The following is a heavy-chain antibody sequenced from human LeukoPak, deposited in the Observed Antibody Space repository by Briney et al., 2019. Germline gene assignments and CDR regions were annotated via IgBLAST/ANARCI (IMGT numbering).Heavy chain of an antibody. Sequence: PGGSLRLSCAASGFTVSSNYMSWVRQAPGKGLEWVSVLYHGGDTYYADSVKGRVNISRDKSKNTLSLPMTGLRAEDTAVYYCARAPLYSTSPSIDHWGQGTLVTVSS. D-gene: IGHD4-11*01. CDR1: GFTVSSNY. CDR2: LYHGGDT. J-gene: IGHJ4*02. CDR3: ARAPLYSTSPSIDH. V-gene: IGHV3-53*01.